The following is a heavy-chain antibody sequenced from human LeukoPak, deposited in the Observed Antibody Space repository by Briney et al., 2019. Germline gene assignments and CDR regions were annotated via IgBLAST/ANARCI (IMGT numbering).Heavy chain of an antibody. CDR3: ARDPRTVRI. CDR1: GFTLSTYT. V-gene: IGHV3-21*01. Sequence: GGSLRLSCAASGFTLSTYTMNWVRQAPGKGLEWVSSISSSSNYIYYADSVKGRFTISRDDAKNSLSLQMNSLRVEDTAIYYCARDPRTVRIWGQGTLVTVSS. CDR2: ISSSSNYI. J-gene: IGHJ4*02. D-gene: IGHD1-1*01.